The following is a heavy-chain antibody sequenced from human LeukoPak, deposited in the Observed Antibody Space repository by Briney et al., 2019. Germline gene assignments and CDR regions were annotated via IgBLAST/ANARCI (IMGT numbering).Heavy chain of an antibody. CDR1: GLIFSKYW. V-gene: IGHV3-7*01. Sequence: GGSLRLSCAASGLIFSKYWMTWVRQAPGKGLERVASIKPDGSEKYYLDSVKGRFTISRDNARDSLYLQTNSLRDDDTSVYFCARDASALYWGRGTLVTVSS. D-gene: IGHD6-19*01. CDR2: IKPDGSEK. J-gene: IGHJ4*02. CDR3: ARDASALY.